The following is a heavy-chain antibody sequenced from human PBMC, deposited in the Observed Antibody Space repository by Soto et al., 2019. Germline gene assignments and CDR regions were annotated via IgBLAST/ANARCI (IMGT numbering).Heavy chain of an antibody. CDR3: AGEYYIYMDV. D-gene: IGHD3-10*01. J-gene: IGHJ6*03. CDR1: GGSISSGRYS. Sequence: SETLSLTCTVSGGSISSGRYSWGWIRQPPGKGLEWIGTIYYSGSTDYNPSLKSRVTMSVDTSKKQFSLKLSSVTAADTAVYYCAGEYYIYMDVWGKGTTVTVSS. CDR2: IYYSGST. V-gene: IGHV4-39*01.